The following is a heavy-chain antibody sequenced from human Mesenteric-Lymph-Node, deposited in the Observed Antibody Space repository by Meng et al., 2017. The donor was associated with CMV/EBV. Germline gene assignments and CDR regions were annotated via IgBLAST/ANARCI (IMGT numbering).Heavy chain of an antibody. D-gene: IGHD4-23*01. V-gene: IGHV4-34*01. CDR1: GGSFSGYY. J-gene: IGHJ4*02. CDR2: INHSGST. CDR3: ARHQRWLKSEGGFNY. Sequence: QVQIQQWGAGLLKPSETLSLTCAVYGGSFSGYYWSWIHQPPGKGLEWIGEINHSGSTNYNPSLKSRVTISVDTSKNQFSLKLSSVTAADTAVYYCARHQRWLKSEGGFNYWGQGTLVTVAS.